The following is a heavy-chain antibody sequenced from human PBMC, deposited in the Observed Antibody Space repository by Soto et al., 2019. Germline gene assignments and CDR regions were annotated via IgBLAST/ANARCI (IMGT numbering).Heavy chain of an antibody. CDR3: AKYGGCSSTSCYSPNDFDD. D-gene: IGHD2-2*01. J-gene: IGHJ4*02. Sequence: QVQLVESGGGVVQPGRSLRLSCAASGFTFSSYGMHWVRQAPGKGLEWVAVISYDGSNKYYADSVKGRFTISRDNSKNTLYLQMNSLRAGDTAVDYCAKYGGCSSTSCYSPNDFDDWGQGTLVTVSS. V-gene: IGHV3-30*18. CDR1: GFTFSSYG. CDR2: ISYDGSNK.